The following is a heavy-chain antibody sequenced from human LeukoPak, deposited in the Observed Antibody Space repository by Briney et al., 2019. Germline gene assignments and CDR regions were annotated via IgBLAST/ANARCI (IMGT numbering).Heavy chain of an antibody. CDR2: ISSSSSTI. V-gene: IGHV3-48*01. J-gene: IGHJ4*02. CDR1: GFTFSSYS. CDR3: ARDRQGKQQLVHPIDY. D-gene: IGHD6-13*01. Sequence: GGSLRLSCAASGFTFSSYSMNWVRQAPGKGLEWVSYISSSSSTIYYADSVKGRFTISRDNAKNSLYLQMNSLRAEDTAVYYCARDRQGKQQLVHPIDYWGQGTLVTVSS.